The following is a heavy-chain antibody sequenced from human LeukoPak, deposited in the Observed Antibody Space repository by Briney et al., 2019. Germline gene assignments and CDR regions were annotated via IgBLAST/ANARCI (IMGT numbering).Heavy chain of an antibody. CDR2: IYYSGST. J-gene: IGHJ2*01. CDR1: GGSINSSNHY. CDR3: ARGRWYFDL. V-gene: IGHV4-30-4*08. Sequence: SETLSLTCTISGGSINSSNHYWGWIRQPRGKGLEWIGYIYYSGSTYYNPSLKSRVTISVDTSKNQFSLKLSSATAADTAVYYCARGRWYFDLWGRGTLVTVSS.